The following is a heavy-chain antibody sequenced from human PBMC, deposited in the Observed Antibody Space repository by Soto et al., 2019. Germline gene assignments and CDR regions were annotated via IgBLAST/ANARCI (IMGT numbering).Heavy chain of an antibody. V-gene: IGHV4-31*03. CDR3: ARNYYGSGSYYKRGVIWFDP. CDR2: IYYSGST. J-gene: IGHJ5*02. Sequence: SETLSLTCTVSGGSISSFGYYWSWIRQHPGKGLEWIGYIYYSGSTYYNPSLKSRVTISVDTSKNQFSLKLSSVTAADTAVYYCARNYYGSGSYYKRGVIWFDPWGQGTLVTVSS. D-gene: IGHD3-10*01. CDR1: GGSISSFGYY.